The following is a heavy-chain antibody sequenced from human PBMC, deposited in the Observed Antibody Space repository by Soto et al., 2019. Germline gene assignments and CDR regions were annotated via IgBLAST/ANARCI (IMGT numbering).Heavy chain of an antibody. J-gene: IGHJ6*02. CDR3: TTDPARQQLVLYYYYGMDV. D-gene: IGHD6-13*01. CDR1: GFTFSNAW. CDR2: IKSKTDGGTT. V-gene: IGHV3-15*07. Sequence: GGSLRLSCAASGFTFSNAWMNWVRQTPGKGLEWVGRIKSKTDGGTTDYAAPVKGRFTISRDDSKNTLYLQMNSLKTEDTAVYYCTTDPARQQLVLYYYYGMDVWGQGTTVTVSS.